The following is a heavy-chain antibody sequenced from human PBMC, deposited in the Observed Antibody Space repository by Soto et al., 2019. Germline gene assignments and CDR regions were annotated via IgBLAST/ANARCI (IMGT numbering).Heavy chain of an antibody. CDR2: IGTSAST. J-gene: IGHJ4*02. Sequence: DVRLLASGGGLVQPGGSLRLSCAASGFTFSSYSMSWVRQAPGKGLEWVSTIGTSASTYYGDSVRGRFTISRDNSRNTLYLQMNSLRAEDTAVYYCADLSRYCTSSTCDWGQGTLVTVSS. CDR1: GFTFSSYS. V-gene: IGHV3-23*01. D-gene: IGHD2-2*01. CDR3: ADLSRYCTSSTCD.